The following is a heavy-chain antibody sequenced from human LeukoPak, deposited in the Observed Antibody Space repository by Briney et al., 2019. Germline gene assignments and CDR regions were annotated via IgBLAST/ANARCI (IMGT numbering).Heavy chain of an antibody. D-gene: IGHD3-10*01. Sequence: HPGGSLRLSCAASGFIFSSHGMNWVRQAPGKGLEWVSAISGSGGSTYYADSVKGRFTICRDNSKNTLYLQLNTVRAEDTALYYCARGGTNYYYMDVWGNGTTVTVSS. V-gene: IGHV3-23*01. J-gene: IGHJ6*03. CDR2: ISGSGGST. CDR1: GFIFSSHG. CDR3: ARGGTNYYYMDV.